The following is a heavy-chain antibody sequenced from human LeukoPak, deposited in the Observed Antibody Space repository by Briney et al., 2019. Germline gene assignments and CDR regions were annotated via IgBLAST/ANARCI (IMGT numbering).Heavy chain of an antibody. D-gene: IGHD1-26*01. J-gene: IGHJ4*02. Sequence: ASVKVSCKASGYTFTSYGISWVRQAPGQGLEWMGWISACNGNTNYAQKLRGRVTMTTDTSTSTAYMELRSLRSDDTAVYYCASLVGAIDGDYFDYWGQGTLVTVSS. CDR1: GYTFTSYG. V-gene: IGHV1-18*01. CDR2: ISACNGNT. CDR3: ASLVGAIDGDYFDY.